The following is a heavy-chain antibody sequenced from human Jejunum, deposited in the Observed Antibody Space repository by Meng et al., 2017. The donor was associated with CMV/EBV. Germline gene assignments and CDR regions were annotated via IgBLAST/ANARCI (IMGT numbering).Heavy chain of an antibody. V-gene: IGHV4-30-4*08. CDR3: ARGSIFVSFDS. CDR1: GGSIGSGDYY. D-gene: IGHD3-3*01. CDR2: IHDTGST. J-gene: IGHJ4*02. Sequence: QGQLQESGPRLVNPSQTLSLTCSVSGGSIGSGDYYWSWIRQPPGEGLEWIGYIHDTGSTYYNPSLKSRVDISLGTSRNHFSLTLSSVTAEDTAVYFCARGSIFVSFDSWGQGTLVTVSS.